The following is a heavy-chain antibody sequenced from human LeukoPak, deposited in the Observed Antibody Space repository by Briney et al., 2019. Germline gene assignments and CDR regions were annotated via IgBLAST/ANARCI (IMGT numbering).Heavy chain of an antibody. J-gene: IGHJ6*03. V-gene: IGHV4-34*01. CDR3: ARRPSNYARSVIYYYYMDV. Sequence: SETLSLTCAVYGGSFSGYYWSWIRQPPGKGLEWIGEINHSGSTNYNPSLKSRVTISVDTSKNQFSLKLSSVTAADTAVYYCARRPSNYARSVIYYYYMDVWGKGTTVTISS. CDR1: GGSFSGYY. D-gene: IGHD1-7*01. CDR2: INHSGST.